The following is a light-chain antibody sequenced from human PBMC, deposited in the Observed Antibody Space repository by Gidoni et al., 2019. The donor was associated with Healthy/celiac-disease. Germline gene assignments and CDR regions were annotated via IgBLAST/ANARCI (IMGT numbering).Light chain of an antibody. CDR1: NIGSKS. V-gene: IGLV3-21*02. CDR3: QVWDSSSALVV. CDR2: DDS. J-gene: IGLJ2*01. Sequence: SYVLPHPPSPSVPPGQTARITCGGKNIGSKSVHGDKQKPGQAPVLVVYDDSDRPSGIPERFSGSNSGNTATLTISRVEAGDEGDYYCQVWDSSSALVVFGGGTKLTVL.